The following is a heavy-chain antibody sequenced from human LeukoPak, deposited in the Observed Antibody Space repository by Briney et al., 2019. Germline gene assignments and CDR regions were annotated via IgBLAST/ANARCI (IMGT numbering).Heavy chain of an antibody. CDR1: GYTFTDHD. J-gene: IGHJ3*01. CDR3: ARNPLQFFDWLLSGVDALDF. CDR2: MNPNSGNT. Sequence: ASVKVSCKASGYTFTDHDINWVRQATGQGREWMGWMNPNSGNTGYAQKFQGRVTMTRDTSETTAYMELTSMRSEDTAVYYCARNPLQFFDWLLSGVDALDFWGQGTLVIVSS. D-gene: IGHD3-9*01. V-gene: IGHV1-8*01.